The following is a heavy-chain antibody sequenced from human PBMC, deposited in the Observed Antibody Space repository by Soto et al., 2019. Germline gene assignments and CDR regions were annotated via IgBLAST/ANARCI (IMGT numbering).Heavy chain of an antibody. D-gene: IGHD6-13*01. CDR1: GVSISHGAYY. CDR2: IYYSGDT. J-gene: IGHJ4*02. CDR3: ARVDSASWLDY. V-gene: IGHV4-31*03. Sequence: QVQLQESGPGLVKPPQTLSLTCTVSGVSISHGAYYWSWIRQLPGKGLEWIGYIYYSGDTQYNPSLKSRITVSIDTSKNQFSLKMNSVTAADTAMYFCARVDSASWLDYWGQGTLVTVSS.